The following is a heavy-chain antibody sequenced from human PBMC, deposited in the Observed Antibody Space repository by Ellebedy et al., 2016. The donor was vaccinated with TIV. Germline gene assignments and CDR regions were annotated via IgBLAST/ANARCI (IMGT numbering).Heavy chain of an antibody. V-gene: IGHV3-21*04. CDR2: ISSSSSYT. Sequence: GESLKISCAASGFTFSSYSMNWVRQAPGKGLEWVSSISSSSSYTNYADSVKGRFTISRDNAKNSLYLQMNSLRAEDTAVYYCARVGELDAFDIWGQGTMVTVSS. CDR3: ARVGELDAFDI. D-gene: IGHD1-26*01. J-gene: IGHJ3*02. CDR1: GFTFSSYS.